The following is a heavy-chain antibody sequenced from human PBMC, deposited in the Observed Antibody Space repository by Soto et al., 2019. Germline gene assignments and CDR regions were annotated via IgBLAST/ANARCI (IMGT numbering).Heavy chain of an antibody. V-gene: IGHV3-48*02. Sequence: GGSLRLSCAASGFTFSSYSMNWVRQAPGKGLEWVSYISSSSSTIYYADSVKGRFTISRDNAKNSLYLQMNSLRDEDTAVYYCALLGVQIDYYYYGMDVWGQGTTVTVSS. D-gene: IGHD3-10*01. CDR3: ALLGVQIDYYYYGMDV. CDR1: GFTFSSYS. CDR2: ISSSSSTI. J-gene: IGHJ6*02.